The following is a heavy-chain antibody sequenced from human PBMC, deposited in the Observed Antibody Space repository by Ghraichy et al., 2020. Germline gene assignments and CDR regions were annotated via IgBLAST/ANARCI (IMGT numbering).Heavy chain of an antibody. J-gene: IGHJ4*02. Sequence: GGSLRLSCAASGFTFSSYAMSWVRQAPGKGLEWVSVISGSGGRTNYADSVKGRFTISGDNSKNTLYLQMNSLRAEDTAVYYCAKVASAPVWGSLDYWGQETLFPVSS. CDR2: ISGSGGRT. CDR3: AKVASAPVWGSLDY. D-gene: IGHD3-16*01. CDR1: GFTFSSYA. V-gene: IGHV3-23*01.